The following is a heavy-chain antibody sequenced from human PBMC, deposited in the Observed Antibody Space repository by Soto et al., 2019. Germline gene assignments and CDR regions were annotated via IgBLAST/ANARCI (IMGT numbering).Heavy chain of an antibody. D-gene: IGHD2-2*01. Sequence: GGSLRLSCAASGFTFNNYAMNWVRQAPGKGLEWVSAISSSGGSTFYADSVKGRFTSSRDNSKNTLFLQMNSLRAEDTAVYYCTSLVIGLADNWLDPWGQGTLVTVSS. J-gene: IGHJ5*02. CDR3: TSLVIGLADNWLDP. CDR1: GFTFNNYA. CDR2: ISSSGGST. V-gene: IGHV3-23*01.